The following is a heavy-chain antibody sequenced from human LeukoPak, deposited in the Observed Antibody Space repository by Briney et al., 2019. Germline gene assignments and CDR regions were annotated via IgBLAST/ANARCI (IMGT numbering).Heavy chain of an antibody. CDR2: IIPTFGTA. CDR3: ATASGDYVRVEWFDP. V-gene: IGHV1-69*05. CDR1: GGTFSSYA. J-gene: IGHJ5*02. Sequence: SVKVSCKASGGTFSSYAISWVRQAPGQGLEWMGRIIPTFGTANYAQKFQGRVTITTDESTSTAYMELSSLRSEDTAVYYCATASGDYVRVEWFDPWGQGTLVTVSS. D-gene: IGHD4-17*01.